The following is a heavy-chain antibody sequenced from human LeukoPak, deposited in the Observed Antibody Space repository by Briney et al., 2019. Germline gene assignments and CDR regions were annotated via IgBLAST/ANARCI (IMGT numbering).Heavy chain of an antibody. D-gene: IGHD3-22*01. CDR1: GFTFSSYS. CDR2: ISSSSSYI. J-gene: IGHJ3*02. CDR3: ARVLYDSTGNAFDI. Sequence: PGGSLRLSCAASGFTFSSYSMNWVRQAPGKGLEWVSSISSSSSYIYYADSVKGRFTISRDNAKNSLYLQMNSPRAEDTAVYYCARVLYDSTGNAFDIWGQGTMVTVSS. V-gene: IGHV3-21*01.